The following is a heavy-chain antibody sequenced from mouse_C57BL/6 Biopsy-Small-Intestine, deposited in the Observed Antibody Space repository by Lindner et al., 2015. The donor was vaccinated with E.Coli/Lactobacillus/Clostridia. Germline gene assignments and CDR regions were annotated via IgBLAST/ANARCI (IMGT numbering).Heavy chain of an antibody. CDR2: ISRGSSTI. V-gene: IGHV5-17*01. CDR1: GFTFSDYG. CDR3: TRRPGTSYFDY. J-gene: IGHJ2*01. D-gene: IGHD4-1*01. Sequence: VQLQESGGGLVKPGGSLKLSCAASGFTFSDYGMHWVRQAPEKGLEWVAYISRGSSTIYYSDTVKGRFTISRGNAKNTLLLQMTSLRSEDTAIYYCTRRPGTSYFDYWGQGTTLTVSS.